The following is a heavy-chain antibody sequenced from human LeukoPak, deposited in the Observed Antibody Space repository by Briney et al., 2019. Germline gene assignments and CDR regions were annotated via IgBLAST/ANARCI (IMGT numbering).Heavy chain of an antibody. V-gene: IGHV3-74*01. CDR3: AKDQYFVIGYYSHMDV. J-gene: IGHJ6*03. Sequence: GGSLRLSCAASGFTFSTYWMQWVRQAPGKGLVWVSRINSDGSSTSYADSVKGRFTISRDNAKNTLYLQMNSLRAEDRAVYYCAKDQYFVIGYYSHMDVWGKGTTVTISS. CDR2: INSDGSST. CDR1: GFTFSTYW. D-gene: IGHD2-21*01.